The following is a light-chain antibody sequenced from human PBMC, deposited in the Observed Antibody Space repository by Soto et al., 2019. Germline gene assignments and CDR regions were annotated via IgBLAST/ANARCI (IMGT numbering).Light chain of an antibody. CDR2: DAS. Sequence: EVVMTQSPVTLSVSPGERATLSCRASQSVSSDLAWYQQKPGQAPRLLIYDASTRATGIPARFSGSGSGTEFTLTITSLQSEDSAVYYCQQYNNWPPWTLGQGTKVEIK. CDR3: QQYNNWPPWT. V-gene: IGKV3-15*01. CDR1: QSVSSD. J-gene: IGKJ1*01.